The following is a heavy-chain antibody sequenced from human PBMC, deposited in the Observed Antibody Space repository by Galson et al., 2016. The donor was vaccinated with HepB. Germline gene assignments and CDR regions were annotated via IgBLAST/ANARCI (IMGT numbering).Heavy chain of an antibody. CDR1: GFIFSSYT. D-gene: IGHD1-26*01. CDR3: ARPSSGIHNY. CDR2: IDSSSGTR. Sequence: SLRLSCAASGFIFSSYTMNWVRQAPGKGLEWVSSIDSSSGTRYWADSLKGRLTVSRDNAKNSLYLQMNSLRDEDTAVYYCARPSSGIHNYWGQGALVTVSS. V-gene: IGHV3-48*02. J-gene: IGHJ4*02.